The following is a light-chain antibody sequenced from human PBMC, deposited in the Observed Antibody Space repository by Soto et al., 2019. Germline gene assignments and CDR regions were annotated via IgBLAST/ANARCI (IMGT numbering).Light chain of an antibody. CDR3: QQYYDWPLT. V-gene: IGKV3-15*01. Sequence: EIVMTQSPATLSVSPGERATLFCRASQGVNTYLAWYQQKPGQAPRLLIYGPSNRATGIPARFSGSGSGTEFTLTISSLQSEDFAVYYCQQYYDWPLTFGGGTKVEVK. J-gene: IGKJ4*01. CDR1: QGVNTY. CDR2: GPS.